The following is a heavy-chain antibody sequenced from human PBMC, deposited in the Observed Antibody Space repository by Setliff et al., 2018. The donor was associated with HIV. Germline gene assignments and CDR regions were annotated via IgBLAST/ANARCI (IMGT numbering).Heavy chain of an antibody. D-gene: IGHD3-16*01. J-gene: IGHJ4*02. Sequence: HPGGSLRLSCVTSGFIFSRHAMSWVRQAPGKGLEWVSGLGCCGVAGDYADSVKGRFIISRGDSKNTLYLQMNSLRVEDSALYYCANNDWGASGGYWGQGTLVTVSS. CDR3: ANNDWGASGGY. CDR1: GFIFSRHA. CDR2: LGCCGVAG. V-gene: IGHV3-23*01.